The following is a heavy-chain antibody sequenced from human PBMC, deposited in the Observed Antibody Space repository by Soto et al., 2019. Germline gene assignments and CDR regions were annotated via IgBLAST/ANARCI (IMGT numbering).Heavy chain of an antibody. Sequence: TSDTLSLTCTVSSGSISSSSDYWGWIRQPPGKGLEWIASIHYSGSTYYNPSLKSRVTISVDTSKNQFSLKLRSVTAADTAVYYCAREGYYDSNNVAWFDPWGQGTLVTVSS. CDR3: AREGYYDSNNVAWFDP. CDR1: SGSISSSSDY. J-gene: IGHJ5*02. D-gene: IGHD3-22*01. V-gene: IGHV4-39*02. CDR2: IHYSGST.